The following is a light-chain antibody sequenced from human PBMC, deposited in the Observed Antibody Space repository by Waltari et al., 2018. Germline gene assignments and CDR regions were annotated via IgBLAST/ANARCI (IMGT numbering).Light chain of an antibody. CDR1: SSHVGGYKF. Sequence: QSALTQPASVSGSPAQSVTIPCTGHSSHVGGYKFVSWYQQHPGRAPKPMIYDVTHRPSGVSTRFSGSKSGDTASLTISGLQAADEAEYYCSSYSSTNTVVFGGGTQLTV. J-gene: IGLJ3*02. V-gene: IGLV2-14*03. CDR2: DVT. CDR3: SSYSSTNTVV.